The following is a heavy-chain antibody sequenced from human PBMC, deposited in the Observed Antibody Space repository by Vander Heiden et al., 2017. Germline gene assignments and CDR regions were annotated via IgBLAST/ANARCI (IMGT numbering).Heavy chain of an antibody. V-gene: IGHV4-39*01. CDR1: GGSISSSGYY. J-gene: IGHJ1*01. CDR3: ARHGSNSGSYAEYFQH. D-gene: IGHD4-4*01. CDR2: IYYSGNT. Sequence: QLQLQESGPGLVKPSETLSLTCTVSGGSISSSGYYWGWIRQPPGKGLEWIGSIYYSGNTYYSPSLESRVTISVDTSKNQFSLKVTSVTAADTAVYYCARHGSNSGSYAEYFQHWGQGTLVTVSS.